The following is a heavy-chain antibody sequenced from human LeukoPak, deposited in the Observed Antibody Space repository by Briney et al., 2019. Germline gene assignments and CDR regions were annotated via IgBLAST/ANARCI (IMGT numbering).Heavy chain of an antibody. CDR3: ARGRTSGGYPHFDS. J-gene: IGHJ4*02. D-gene: IGHD6-19*01. V-gene: IGHV4-59*01. CDR1: GGSIDSYY. Sequence: SETLSLTCTVSGGSIDSYYWTWIRQPPGKGLEWIAYIFYSASANYNPSLKSRTTITVDTSKNQFSLKLRSVTAADMAVYYCARGRTSGGYPHFDSWGQGIQVTVSS. CDR2: IFYSASA.